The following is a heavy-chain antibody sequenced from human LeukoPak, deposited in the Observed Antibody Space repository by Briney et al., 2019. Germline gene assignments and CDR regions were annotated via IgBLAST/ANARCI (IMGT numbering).Heavy chain of an antibody. D-gene: IGHD2/OR15-2a*01. J-gene: IGHJ4*02. CDR3: VRLYAY. V-gene: IGHV3-74*01. Sequence: GGSLRLSCTASGFTFSNYFMHWVRQVPGEGPVWVSRITGDGSSTSYADSVKGRFTISRDNAKNTLYLQMNSLRAEDTALYYCVRLYAYWGQGTLVTVSS. CDR1: GFTFSNYF. CDR2: ITGDGSST.